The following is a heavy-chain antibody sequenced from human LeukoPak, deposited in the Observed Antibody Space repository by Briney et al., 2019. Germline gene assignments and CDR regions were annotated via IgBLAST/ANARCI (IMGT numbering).Heavy chain of an antibody. CDR2: IYHSGNT. Sequence: SETLSLTCTVSGYSISSGYYWGWIRQPPGKGLEWIGAIYHSGNTYYTPSLRSRVTISVDTSKNQFSLKLSSVTAADTAVYYCARSGGWFLDYWGQGTLVTVSS. CDR3: ARSGGWFLDY. D-gene: IGHD2-15*01. J-gene: IGHJ4*02. CDR1: GYSISSGYY. V-gene: IGHV4-38-2*02.